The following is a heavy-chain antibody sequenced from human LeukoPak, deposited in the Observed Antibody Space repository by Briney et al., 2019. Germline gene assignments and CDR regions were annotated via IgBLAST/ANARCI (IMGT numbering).Heavy chain of an antibody. Sequence: SETLSLTCAVYGGSFSGYYWSWIRQPPGKGLEWIGEINHSGSTNYNPSLKSRVTISVDTSKNQFSLKLSSVTAADTAVYFCARQKGYCTNDVCLDYQYYGMDVWGQGTTVVVSS. V-gene: IGHV4-34*01. J-gene: IGHJ6*02. CDR3: ARQKGYCTNDVCLDYQYYGMDV. CDR2: INHSGST. D-gene: IGHD2-8*01. CDR1: GGSFSGYY.